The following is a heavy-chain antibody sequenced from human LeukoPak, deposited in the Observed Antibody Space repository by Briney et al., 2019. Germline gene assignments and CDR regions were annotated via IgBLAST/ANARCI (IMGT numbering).Heavy chain of an antibody. CDR2: IYYNGST. J-gene: IGHJ4*02. V-gene: IGHV4-59*01. CDR3: ARRYCSSTNCYRRNDILFDY. Sequence: SETLSHTCTVSGDSTSNYYWSWIRQPPGKGLEWIGYIYYNGSTNYNPSLKSRVTISVDTSKNQFSLKLSSVTAADTAVYYCARRYCSSTNCYRRNDILFDYWGQGTLVTVSS. CDR1: GDSTSNYY. D-gene: IGHD2-2*02.